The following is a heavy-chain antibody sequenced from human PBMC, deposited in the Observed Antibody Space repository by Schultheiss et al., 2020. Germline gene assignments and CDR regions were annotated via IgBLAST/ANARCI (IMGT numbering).Heavy chain of an antibody. CDR2: ISSGGGST. D-gene: IGHD6-13*01. J-gene: IGHJ4*02. CDR3: ARALYSSSWSDY. CDR1: GFTFSSYA. V-gene: IGHV3-23*01. Sequence: GGSLRLSCAASGFTFSSYAMIWVRQAPGKGLEWDSTISSGGGSTYYADSVKGRFIISRDNSKNTLYLQMNGLRAEDTAVYYCARALYSSSWSDYWGQGTLVTVSS.